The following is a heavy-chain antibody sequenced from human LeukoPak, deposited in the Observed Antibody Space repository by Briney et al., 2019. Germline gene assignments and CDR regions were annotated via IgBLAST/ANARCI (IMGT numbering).Heavy chain of an antibody. D-gene: IGHD3-22*01. CDR1: GYSISNTYY. V-gene: IGHV4-38-2*01. CDR3: ARNSSGIHFDY. Sequence: PSETLSLTCAVSGYSISNTYYWGWIRQPPGKGLEWIGSIYNSGSTHYNPSLKSRVTISVDTSMNQFFLKLSSVTAADTAVYYCARNSSGIHFDYWGRGTLVTVSS. J-gene: IGHJ4*02. CDR2: IYNSGST.